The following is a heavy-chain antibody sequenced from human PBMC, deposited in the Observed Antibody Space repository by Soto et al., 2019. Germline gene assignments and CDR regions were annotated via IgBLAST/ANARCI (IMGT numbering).Heavy chain of an antibody. D-gene: IGHD1-26*01. CDR1: CASITSGRYS. CDR2: INHLENT. J-gene: IGHJ4*02. CDR3: ARGGGSDSFDY. V-gene: IGHV4-30-2*01. Sequence: SLSGSVSCASITSGRYSRSWIRQTPGKGLEWIGYINHLENTFYNPSFESRLTLSIDRAKNQFSLKLHSMSAADRAVYFCARGGGSDSFDYWGQGILVTVPQ.